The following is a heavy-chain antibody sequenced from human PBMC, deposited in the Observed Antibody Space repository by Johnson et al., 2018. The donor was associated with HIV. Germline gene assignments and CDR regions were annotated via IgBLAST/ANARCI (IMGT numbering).Heavy chain of an antibody. Sequence: VQLVESGGGLVQPGGSLRLSCAASGFTFSSYAMHWVRQAPGKGLEYVSAISSNGGSTYYANSVKGRFTISRDNSKNTLYLQMGSLRAEDMAVYYCASETRGGGGAFDIWCRGTMVTVSS. CDR2: ISSNGGST. J-gene: IGHJ3*02. CDR3: ASETRGGGGAFDI. D-gene: IGHD2-15*01. V-gene: IGHV3-64*01. CDR1: GFTFSSYA.